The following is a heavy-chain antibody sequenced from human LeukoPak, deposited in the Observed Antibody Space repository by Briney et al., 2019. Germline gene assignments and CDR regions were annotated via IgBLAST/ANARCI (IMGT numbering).Heavy chain of an antibody. V-gene: IGHV3-66*01. CDR2: IYSGGST. CDR3: ARDRCC. Sequence: GGSLRHSRAASGFTVSSNYMSWVRQAPGKGLERVAFIYSGGSTYYANSVKGKFTISRENSKTTLCLQRPILRAEGTAVYYCARDRCCWGQGNPVTVSS. CDR1: GFTVSSNY. J-gene: IGHJ4*02.